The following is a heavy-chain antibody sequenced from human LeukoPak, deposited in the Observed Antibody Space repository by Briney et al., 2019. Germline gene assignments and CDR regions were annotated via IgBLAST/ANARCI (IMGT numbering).Heavy chain of an antibody. V-gene: IGHV1-2*02. CDR1: GFTFTDHY. J-gene: IGHJ4*02. D-gene: IGHD3-9*01. CDR3: ARDFDWGPDY. CDR2: INGNSGTT. Sequence: SVKVSCKASGFTFTDHYMHWVRQPPGQGLEWMGWINGNSGTTFYAQKFQDRITVTRDTSISTMYMELNRLTSDDTAVYYCARDFDWGPDYWGQGTLGAVSS.